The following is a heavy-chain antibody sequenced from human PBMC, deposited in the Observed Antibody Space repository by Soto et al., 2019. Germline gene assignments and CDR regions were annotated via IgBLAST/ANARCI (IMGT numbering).Heavy chain of an antibody. CDR3: ARLGYSCDAPWGWCWDWFDP. V-gene: IGHV4-30-2*01. J-gene: IGHJ5*02. Sequence: QLPLQESGSGLVKPSQTLSLTCAVSGGSISSGGYSWSWIRQPPGKGLEWIGYIYHSGSTYYNPSLKSRVTISVDRSKNQFSLKLSSVTAADTAVYYCARLGYSCDAPWGWCWDWFDPWGQGTLVTVSS. CDR1: GGSISSGGYS. D-gene: IGHD2-2*01. CDR2: IYHSGST.